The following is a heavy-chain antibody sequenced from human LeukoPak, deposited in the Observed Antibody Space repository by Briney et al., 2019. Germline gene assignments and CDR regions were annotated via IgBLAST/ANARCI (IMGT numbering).Heavy chain of an antibody. Sequence: GGSLRLSCAASGFTFSSYEMNWVRQAPGKGLEWVSYISSSGSTIYYADSVKGRFTISRDNAKNSLYLQMNSLRAEDTAVYYCARAGSYYRETFDYWGQGTLVTVSS. V-gene: IGHV3-48*03. D-gene: IGHD3-10*01. CDR2: ISSSGSTI. J-gene: IGHJ4*02. CDR3: ARAGSYYRETFDY. CDR1: GFTFSSYE.